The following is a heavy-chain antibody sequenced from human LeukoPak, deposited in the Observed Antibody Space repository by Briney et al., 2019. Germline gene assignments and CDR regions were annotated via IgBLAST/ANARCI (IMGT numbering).Heavy chain of an antibody. CDR2: ISSGNSNI. CDR3: AKAKKWFWSTYYYYYYMDV. CDR1: GFTFSSYT. Sequence: GGSLRLSCAASGFTFSSYTMNWVRQAPGRGLEWVSYISSGNSNIYYADSVKGRFTISRDNSKNTLYLQMNSLRAEDTAVYYCAKAKKWFWSTYYYYYYMDVWGKGTTVTISS. J-gene: IGHJ6*03. D-gene: IGHD3-22*01. V-gene: IGHV3-48*01.